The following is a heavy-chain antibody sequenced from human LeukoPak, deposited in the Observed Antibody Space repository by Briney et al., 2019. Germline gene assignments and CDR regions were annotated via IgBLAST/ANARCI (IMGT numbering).Heavy chain of an antibody. D-gene: IGHD3-22*01. CDR3: ARASDYDSSAYYYFDY. J-gene: IGHJ4*02. CDR2: LNHSGST. CDR1: GGSFSGYY. V-gene: IGHV4-34*01. Sequence: SETLSLTCAVYGGSFSGYYWSWIRQPPGKGLEWIGELNHSGSTNYNPSLKSRVTISVDTSKNQFSLKLSSVTAADTAVYYCARASDYDSSAYYYFDYWGQGTLVTVSS.